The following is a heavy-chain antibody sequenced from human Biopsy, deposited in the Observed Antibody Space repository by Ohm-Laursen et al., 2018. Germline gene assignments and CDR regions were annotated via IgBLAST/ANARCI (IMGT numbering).Heavy chain of an antibody. V-gene: IGHV4-59*08. CDR1: GGSISGSS. Sequence: SDTLSFTCAVSGGSISGSSWSWIRQAPGRGLEWVGYISYSGNTSNNPSLKSRITISVDTSKNQISLKVTSVTAADTAVYYCAKHGSGWTGDDALHIWGQGTMVTVSS. CDR3: AKHGSGWTGDDALHI. D-gene: IGHD6-19*01. J-gene: IGHJ3*02. CDR2: ISYSGNT.